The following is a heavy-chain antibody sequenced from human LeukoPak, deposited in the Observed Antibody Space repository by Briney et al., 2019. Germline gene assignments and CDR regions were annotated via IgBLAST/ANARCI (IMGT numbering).Heavy chain of an antibody. D-gene: IGHD3-16*01. CDR3: ARHYGPLDF. CDR2: IYYSGTT. Sequence: PSEALSVTCTGSGGSISSYFWSWIRQPAGKGLEWIGYIYYSGTTNYNPSLKSRVTISVDRSKNQFSLKLTSVPAADTAVYYCARHYGPLDFWGQGTLVTVSS. V-gene: IGHV4-59*01. J-gene: IGHJ4*02. CDR1: GGSISSYF.